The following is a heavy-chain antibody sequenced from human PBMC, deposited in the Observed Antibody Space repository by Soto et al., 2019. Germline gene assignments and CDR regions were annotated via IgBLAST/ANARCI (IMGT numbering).Heavy chain of an antibody. CDR3: AHRRPYYGSAPPPAFDP. CDR1: GFSLSTSGVG. V-gene: IGHV2-5*01. D-gene: IGHD3-10*01. CDR2: IYWNDDK. Sequence: SGPTLVNPTQTLTLTCTFSGFSLSTSGVGVGWIRQPPGKALEWLALIYWNDDKRYSPSLKSRLTITKDTSKNQVVLTMTNMDPVDTATYYCAHRRPYYGSAPPPAFDPWGQGTLVTVSS. J-gene: IGHJ5*02.